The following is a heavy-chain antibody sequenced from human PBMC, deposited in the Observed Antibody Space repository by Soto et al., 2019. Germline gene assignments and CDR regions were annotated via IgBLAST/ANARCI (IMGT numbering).Heavy chain of an antibody. D-gene: IGHD2-15*01. Sequence: PSETLSLTCAVSGGSIISGGYSWILIRQPPGKGLEWIGYIYHSGSTYYNPSLKSRVTISVDRSKNQFSLKLSSVTAADTAVYYCARGQVVAAQQWGQGTLVTSPQ. CDR2: IYHSGST. J-gene: IGHJ4*02. V-gene: IGHV4-30-2*01. CDR1: GGSIISGGYS. CDR3: ARGQVVAAQQ.